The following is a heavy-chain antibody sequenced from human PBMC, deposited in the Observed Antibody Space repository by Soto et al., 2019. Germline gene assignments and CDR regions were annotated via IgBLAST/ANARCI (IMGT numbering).Heavy chain of an antibody. CDR1: GGSFSGYY. CDR2: INHSGST. D-gene: IGHD3-10*01. CDR3: ARGPYYYGSGSHNWFDP. V-gene: IGHV4-34*01. J-gene: IGHJ5*02. Sequence: SETLSLTCAVYGGSFSGYYWSWIRQPPGKGLEWIGEINHSGSTNYNPSLKSRVTISVDTSKNQFSLKLSSVTAADTAVYYCARGPYYYGSGSHNWFDPWGQGTLVTVSS.